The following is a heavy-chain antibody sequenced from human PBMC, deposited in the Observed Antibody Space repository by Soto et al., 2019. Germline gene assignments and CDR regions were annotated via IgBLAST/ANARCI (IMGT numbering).Heavy chain of an antibody. CDR2: ISSSSGYI. J-gene: IGHJ4*02. D-gene: IGHD2-2*01. V-gene: IGHV3-21*01. CDR1: GFTFSSYA. CDR3: ARASHCSSTSCPFDY. Sequence: GGSLRLSCAASGFTFSSYAMSWVRQAPGKGLEWVSSISSSSGYIYYADSVKGRFTISRDNAKNSLYLQMNSLRAEDTAVYYCARASHCSSTSCPFDYWGQGTLVTVSS.